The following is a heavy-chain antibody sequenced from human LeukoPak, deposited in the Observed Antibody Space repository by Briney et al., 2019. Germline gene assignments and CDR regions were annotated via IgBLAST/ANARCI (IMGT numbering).Heavy chain of an antibody. J-gene: IGHJ4*02. CDR2: ISDSGTGT. Sequence: PGGSLRLSCAASGFTFSSYAMSWVRQAPGKGLEWVSAISDSGTGTYYADSVKGRFTISRDNSKNTLYLQMNSLRAEDTAVYYCSKVAVYSTSSEFWGQGTLVTVSS. D-gene: IGHD6-6*01. V-gene: IGHV3-23*01. CDR1: GFTFSSYA. CDR3: SKVAVYSTSSEF.